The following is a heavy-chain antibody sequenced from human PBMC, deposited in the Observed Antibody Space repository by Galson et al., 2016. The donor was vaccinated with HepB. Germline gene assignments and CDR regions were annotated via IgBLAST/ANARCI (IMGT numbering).Heavy chain of an antibody. CDR2: IHPHSGAT. Sequence: SVKVSCKASGYIFTGYYLHWVRQAPGQGLEWMGWIHPHSGATNYAQKFLGRVTMTRDTSISTAYMELTSLRSDDTAVYYCARLVGNGAGWADYWGQGTLVTVSS. J-gene: IGHJ4*02. D-gene: IGHD2-15*01. CDR1: GYIFTGYY. CDR3: ARLVGNGAGWADY. V-gene: IGHV1-2*02.